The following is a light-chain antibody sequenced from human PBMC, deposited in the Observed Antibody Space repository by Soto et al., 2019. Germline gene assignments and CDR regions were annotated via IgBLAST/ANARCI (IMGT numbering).Light chain of an antibody. CDR1: ARLLHKNGYNY. CDR3: IQSLETFRT. Sequence: IVMTQSPLSLSVTPGEAASISCMSSARLLHKNGYNYVDWYMQKPGQSPQLLIYLGSNRASGVPDRFIGSGSDTYFTLEISRVEADDVGVYYCIQSLETFRTFGQGTKVEIK. J-gene: IGKJ1*01. V-gene: IGKV2-28*01. CDR2: LGS.